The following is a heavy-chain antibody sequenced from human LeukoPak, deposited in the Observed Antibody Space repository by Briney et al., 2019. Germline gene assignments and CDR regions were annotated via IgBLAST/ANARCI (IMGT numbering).Heavy chain of an antibody. Sequence: GGSLRLSCAASGFTFSNYAMTWVRQAPGKGLEWVSVVSASGTNTDYAGSVKGRFTIFRDNSKSTLSLQMNSLRAEDTAVYYCAKFPRGGPAAGNYWGQGTLVTVSS. V-gene: IGHV3-23*01. J-gene: IGHJ4*02. D-gene: IGHD6-13*01. CDR3: AKFPRGGPAAGNY. CDR2: VSASGTNT. CDR1: GFTFSNYA.